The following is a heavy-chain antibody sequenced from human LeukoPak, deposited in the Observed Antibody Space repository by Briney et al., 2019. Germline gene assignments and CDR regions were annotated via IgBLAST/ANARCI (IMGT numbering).Heavy chain of an antibody. CDR2: ISWNSGSI. Sequence: GGSLRLSCAASGFTFDDYAMHWVRQAPGKGLEWVSGISWNSGSIGYADSVKGRFTISRDNAKNSLYLQMNSLRAEDTALYYCAKDGAAAAGTGGAFDIWGQGTMVTVSS. CDR1: GFTFDDYA. J-gene: IGHJ3*02. D-gene: IGHD6-13*01. CDR3: AKDGAAAAGTGGAFDI. V-gene: IGHV3-9*01.